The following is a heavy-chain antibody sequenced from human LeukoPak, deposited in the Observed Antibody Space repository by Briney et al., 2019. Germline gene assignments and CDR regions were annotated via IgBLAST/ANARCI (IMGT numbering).Heavy chain of an antibody. Sequence: ASVKVSCKASGYTFTSYGITWVRQAPGQGLEWMGWIGTYNGYTNYAQNLQGRVTMTTDTSTSTAYMELRTLRSDDTAVYYCARGSYSDYWGQGTLVTVSS. CDR3: ARGSYSDY. CDR1: GYTFTSYG. J-gene: IGHJ4*02. CDR2: IGTYNGYT. V-gene: IGHV1-18*01.